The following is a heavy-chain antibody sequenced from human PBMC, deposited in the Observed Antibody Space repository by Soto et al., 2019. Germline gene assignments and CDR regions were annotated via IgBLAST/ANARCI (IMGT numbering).Heavy chain of an antibody. J-gene: IGHJ4*02. D-gene: IGHD2-21*02. Sequence: QVQLMQSGAEVKKPGASVKVSCKASGDTFTDYYIHWVRQAPGQGLEWMGTVNPSGGHTTYAQHFLGRVTMTADTSTRAADSELTSLRSEYTAVYYCAWRGLAVGVTAALDYWGQGTLVTVSS. CDR3: AWRGLAVGVTAALDY. CDR1: GDTFTDYY. V-gene: IGHV1-46*01. CDR2: VNPSGGHT.